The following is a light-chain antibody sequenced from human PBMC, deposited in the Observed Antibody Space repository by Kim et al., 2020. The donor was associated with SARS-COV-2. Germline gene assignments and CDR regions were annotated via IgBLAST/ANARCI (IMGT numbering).Light chain of an antibody. CDR1: QSVGSY. V-gene: IGKV3D-15*01. CDR3: QQYNDWPPGDT. J-gene: IGKJ2*01. Sequence: EIVMTQSPATLSVSPGERATLSCRAGQSVGSYVAWYQQKPGQSPRLLIYDASTRATGIPDRFSGSGSGTEFTLTISNLQSEDVALYYCQQYNDWPPGDTFGQGTKLEI. CDR2: DAS.